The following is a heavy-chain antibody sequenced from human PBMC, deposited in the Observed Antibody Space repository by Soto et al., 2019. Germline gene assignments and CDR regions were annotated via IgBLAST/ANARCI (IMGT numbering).Heavy chain of an antibody. V-gene: IGHV1-8*01. CDR1: GYTFTSYD. CDR3: ARAGKQWLVYFDAFDI. J-gene: IGHJ3*02. D-gene: IGHD6-19*01. CDR2: MNPNSGNT. Sequence: ASVKVSCKASGYTFTSYDINWVRHATGQGLEWMGWMNPNSGNTGYAQKFQGRVTMTRNTSISTAYMELSSLRSEDMAVYYCARAGKQWLVYFDAFDIWGQGTMVTVSS.